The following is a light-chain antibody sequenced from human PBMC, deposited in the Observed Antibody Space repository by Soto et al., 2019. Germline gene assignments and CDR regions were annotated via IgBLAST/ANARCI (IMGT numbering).Light chain of an antibody. J-gene: IGKJ1*01. CDR2: DVS. CDR3: QQYNTFWT. Sequence: DIQMTQSPSTLSASVGDRVTITGRASQSISGWLAWYQQKPGRAPKLLIYDVSNLESGVPSRFSGSGSGTEFTLTISFLQPDDSATYYCQQYNTFWTFGQGTKVDIK. V-gene: IGKV1-5*01. CDR1: QSISGW.